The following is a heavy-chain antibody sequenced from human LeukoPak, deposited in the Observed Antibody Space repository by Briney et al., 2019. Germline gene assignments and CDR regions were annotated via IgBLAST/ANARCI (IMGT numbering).Heavy chain of an antibody. Sequence: GASVKVSCTASGYTFTSYGISWVRQAPGQGLEWMGWISAYNGNTNYAQKLQGRVTMTTDTSTSTAYMELRSLRSDDTAVYYCARGISDYYDSSGYSPNWFDPWGQGTLVTVSS. V-gene: IGHV1-18*01. CDR3: ARGISDYYDSSGYSPNWFDP. D-gene: IGHD3-22*01. J-gene: IGHJ5*02. CDR2: ISAYNGNT. CDR1: GYTFTSYG.